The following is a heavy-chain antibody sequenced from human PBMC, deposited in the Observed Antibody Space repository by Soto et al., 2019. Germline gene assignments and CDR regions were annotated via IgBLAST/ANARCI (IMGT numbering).Heavy chain of an antibody. CDR3: ARQLGDYYDILTGYYTFDY. CDR2: IYCSGST. CDR1: GGSISSYY. D-gene: IGHD3-9*01. J-gene: IGHJ4*02. V-gene: IGHV4-59*08. Sequence: SETLSLTCTVSGGSISSYYWSWIRQPPGKGLEWIGYIYCSGSTNYNPSLKSRVTISVDTSKNQFSLKLSSVTAADTAVYYCARQLGDYYDILTGYYTFDYWGQGTLVTVSS.